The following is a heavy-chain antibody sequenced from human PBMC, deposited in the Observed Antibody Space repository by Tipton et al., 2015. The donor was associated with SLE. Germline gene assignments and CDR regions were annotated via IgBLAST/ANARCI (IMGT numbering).Heavy chain of an antibody. CDR3: AREGAAAEPWYFDL. D-gene: IGHD6-13*01. CDR2: IKQDGSEK. CDR1: GFAFSSSW. J-gene: IGHJ2*01. Sequence: SLRLSCAASGFAFSSSWMNWVRQAPGKGLEWVANIKQDGSEKCYVDSVKGRFTISRDNAKNSLYLQMNSLRAEDTAVYYCAREGAAAEPWYFDLWGRGTLVTVSS. V-gene: IGHV3-7*01.